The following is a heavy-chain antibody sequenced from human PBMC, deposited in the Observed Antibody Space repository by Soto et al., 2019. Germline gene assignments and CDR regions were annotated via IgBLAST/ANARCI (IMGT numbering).Heavy chain of an antibody. J-gene: IGHJ6*02. CDR2: IIPMYNKP. D-gene: IGHD4-4*01. Sequence: QVQLVQSGAEVKKPGSSVRVSCQASGGTFTTYAFNWVRQAPGQGLEWMGGIIPMYNKPNYAPNFLGRVTISADPSTSTAYMELTTLRSEDTAVYFCARGYSGGYYYDMDVWGQGTTVTVSS. CDR1: GGTFTTYA. CDR3: ARGYSGGYYYDMDV. V-gene: IGHV1-69*01.